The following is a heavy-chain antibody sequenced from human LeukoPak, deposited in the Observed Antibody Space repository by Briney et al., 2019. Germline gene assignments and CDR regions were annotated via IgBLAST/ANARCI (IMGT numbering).Heavy chain of an antibody. J-gene: IGHJ4*02. CDR3: ARDSRGGLWEYFDY. V-gene: IGHV1-8*01. D-gene: IGHD1-26*01. Sequence: GASVKVSCKASGYTFTSYDINWVRQATGQGLEWMGWMNPNSGNTGYAQKFQGRVTMTRNTSISTAYMELSSLRSEDTAVYYCARDSRGGLWEYFDYWGQGTLVTVSS. CDR2: MNPNSGNT. CDR1: GYTFTSYD.